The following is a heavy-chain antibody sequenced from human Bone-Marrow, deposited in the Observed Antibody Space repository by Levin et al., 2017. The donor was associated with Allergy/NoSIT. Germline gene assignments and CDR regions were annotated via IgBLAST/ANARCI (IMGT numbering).Heavy chain of an antibody. V-gene: IGHV3-30*18. Sequence: TGGSLRLSCVGSGFDFSDYGIHWVRQAPGRGLEWVAVMSYDGTIEYYVDSVKGRFSISRDNSRNTVFLEMDSLRTEDTAAYHCAKSGRDYSSGTYHDSYYGMDVWGQGTTVTVSS. D-gene: IGHD1-14*01. CDR1: GFDFSDYG. CDR3: AKSGRDYSSGTYHDSYYGMDV. J-gene: IGHJ6*02. CDR2: MSYDGTIE.